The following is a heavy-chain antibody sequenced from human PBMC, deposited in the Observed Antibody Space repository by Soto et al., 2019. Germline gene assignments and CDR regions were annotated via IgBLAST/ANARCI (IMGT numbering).Heavy chain of an antibody. Sequence: SVKVSCKASGGTFSSYAISWVRQAPGQGLEWMGGIIPIFGTANYAQKFQGRVTITADESTSTAYMELSSLRSEDTAVYYCARPGFRGEEYYYYGMDVWGQGTTVTVS. V-gene: IGHV1-69*13. D-gene: IGHD3-16*01. CDR1: GGTFSSYA. CDR3: ARPGFRGEEYYYYGMDV. CDR2: IIPIFGTA. J-gene: IGHJ6*02.